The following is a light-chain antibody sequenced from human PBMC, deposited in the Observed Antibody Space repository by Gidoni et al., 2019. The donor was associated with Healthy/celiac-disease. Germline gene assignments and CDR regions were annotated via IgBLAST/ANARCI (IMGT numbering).Light chain of an antibody. CDR1: QGISSY. CDR2: AAS. J-gene: IGKJ4*01. Sequence: AIRMTQSPSSFSASTGDRVTITCRASQGISSYLDCYQQKPGKAPNLLIYAASTLQSGVPSRFSSSGSGTDFTLTISCLQSEDFATYYCQQYYSYLPLTFGGGTKVEIK. V-gene: IGKV1-8*01. CDR3: QQYYSYLPLT.